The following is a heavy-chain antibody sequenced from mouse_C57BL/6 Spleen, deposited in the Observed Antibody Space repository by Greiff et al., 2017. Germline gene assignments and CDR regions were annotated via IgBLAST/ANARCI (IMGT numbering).Heavy chain of an antibody. J-gene: IGHJ1*03. Sequence: QVQLKESGADLAKPGASVKLSCKASGYTFTSYWMHWVKQRPGKGLEWIGYIIPSSGYTKYNQQLTDKATLTTAQSSRKDYMQLCRLTWEDSAVDYCARSGMCYYYGSGYFDVWGTGTTVTVSS. D-gene: IGHD1-1*01. CDR2: IIPSSGYT. V-gene: IGHV1-7*01. CDR1: GYTFTSYW. CDR3: ARSGMCYYYGSGYFDV.